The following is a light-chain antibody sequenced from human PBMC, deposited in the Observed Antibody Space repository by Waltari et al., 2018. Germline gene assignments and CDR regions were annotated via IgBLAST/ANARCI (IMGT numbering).Light chain of an antibody. CDR1: KLGDKY. CDR2: QDT. Sequence: SYELTQPPSVSVSPGQTASITCSGDKLGDKYASWYQQKPGQSPVLVIYQDTTRPSGIPERVSGSNSGNTATLTISGTQGMDEADYYCLAWDSSTAWVFGGGTKLTVL. CDR3: LAWDSSTAWV. V-gene: IGLV3-1*01. J-gene: IGLJ3*02.